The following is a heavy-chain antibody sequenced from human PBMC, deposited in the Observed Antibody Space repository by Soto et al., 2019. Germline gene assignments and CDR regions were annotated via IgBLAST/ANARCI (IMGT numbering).Heavy chain of an antibody. D-gene: IGHD6-6*01. J-gene: IGHJ5*02. CDR1: GGSISSGGYY. Sequence: QVQLQESGPGLVKPSQTLSLTCTVSGGSISSGGYYWSWIRQHPGKGLEWIGYIYYIGSTYYNPSLKSRVTISVDTSNSQFSLKMSAVTAADTAVYYCARTSISSSSRWFDPWGQGTLVTVSS. V-gene: IGHV4-31*03. CDR3: ARTSISSSSRWFDP. CDR2: IYYIGST.